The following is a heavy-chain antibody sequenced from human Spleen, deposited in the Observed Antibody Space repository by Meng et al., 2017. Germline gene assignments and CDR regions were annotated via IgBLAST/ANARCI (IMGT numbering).Heavy chain of an antibody. J-gene: IGHJ4*02. D-gene: IGHD1-26*01. Sequence: GESLKISCATSGISFSDYSMAWVRQAPGKGLEWVSSISDRSNYIYYADSVRGRFTVSRDNARNSLYLQMSSLRPEDAALYYCARVVSGTFPFSDYWGQGALVTVSS. V-gene: IGHV3-21*01. CDR3: ARVVSGTFPFSDY. CDR1: GISFSDYS. CDR2: ISDRSNYI.